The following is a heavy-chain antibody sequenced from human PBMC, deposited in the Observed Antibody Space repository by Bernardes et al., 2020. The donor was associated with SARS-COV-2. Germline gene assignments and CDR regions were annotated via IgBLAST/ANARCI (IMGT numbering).Heavy chain of an antibody. D-gene: IGHD1-1*01. V-gene: IGHV3-48*03. CDR1: GFTFSSYE. CDR3: VRGMATTNPMFDY. J-gene: IGHJ4*02. Sequence: SLRLSCAASGFTFSSYEMNWVRQAPGKGLEWVSYINYRGTNIYYADSVKGRFTISRDNTKNSLYLQMNGLRAEDTALYYCVRGMATTNPMFDYWGQGTLVTVSS. CDR2: INYRGTNI.